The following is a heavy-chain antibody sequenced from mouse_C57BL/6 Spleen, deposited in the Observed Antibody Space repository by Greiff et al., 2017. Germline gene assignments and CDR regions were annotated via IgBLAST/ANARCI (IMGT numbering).Heavy chain of an antibody. V-gene: IGHV1-15*01. CDR3: TSTTVVAYDAMDY. J-gene: IGHJ4*01. CDR2: IDPETGGT. CDR1: GYTFTDYE. Sequence: VQLQQSGAELVRPGASVTLSCKASGYTFTDYEMHWVKQTPVHGLEWIGAIDPETGGTAYNQKFKGKAILTADKSSSTAYMELRSLTSEDSAVYYCTSTTVVAYDAMDYWGQGTSVTVSS. D-gene: IGHD1-1*01.